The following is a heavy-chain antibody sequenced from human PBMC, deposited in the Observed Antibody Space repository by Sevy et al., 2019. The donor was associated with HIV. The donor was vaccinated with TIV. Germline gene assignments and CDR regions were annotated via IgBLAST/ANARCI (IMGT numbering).Heavy chain of an antibody. Sequence: ASVKVSCKASGGTFSSYGITWVRQAPGQGLEWMGEIIPIFGSANYGQTFQGRVTMTADKSTGTAYMELSRLRSDDTAVYYCARGGGLSPHHWLDPWGQGTLVTVSS. CDR3: ARGGGLSPHHWLDP. V-gene: IGHV1-69*06. J-gene: IGHJ5*02. CDR2: IIPIFGSA. CDR1: GGTFSSYG. D-gene: IGHD3-16*01.